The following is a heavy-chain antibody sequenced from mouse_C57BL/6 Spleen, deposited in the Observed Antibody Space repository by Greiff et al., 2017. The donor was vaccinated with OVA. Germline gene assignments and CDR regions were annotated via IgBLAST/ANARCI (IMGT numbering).Heavy chain of an antibody. Sequence: EVKVIESGGGLVKPGGSLKLSCAASGFTFSSYTMSWVRQTPEQRLEWVATISGGGGNTYYPDSVKGRFTISRDNAKNTLYLQMSSLRSEDTALYYCARWGVGLYAMDYWGQGTSVTVSS. CDR1: GFTFSSYT. J-gene: IGHJ4*01. CDR2: ISGGGGNT. V-gene: IGHV5-9*01. CDR3: ARWGVGLYAMDY.